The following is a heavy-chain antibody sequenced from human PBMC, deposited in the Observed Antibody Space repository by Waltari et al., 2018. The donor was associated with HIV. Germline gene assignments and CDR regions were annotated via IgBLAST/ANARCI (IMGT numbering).Heavy chain of an antibody. CDR1: GYELSTFD. CDR2: MSPSSGKT. D-gene: IGHD3-3*01. CDR3: ARSRPGAVFGDN. V-gene: IGHV1-8*01. J-gene: IGHJ4*02. Sequence: QVQLMQCGAAVEQPRDSVKGCRKDSGYELSTFDINWVRQAPGTGFEWMGWMSPSSGKTGYAQKFHGRVSMTRDTSIDTAYMQLSRLTSRDTAVYYCARSRPGAVFGDNWGQGTLVVVSS.